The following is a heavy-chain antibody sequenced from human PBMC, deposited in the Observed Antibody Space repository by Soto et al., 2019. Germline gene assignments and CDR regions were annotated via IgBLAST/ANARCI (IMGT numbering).Heavy chain of an antibody. J-gene: IGHJ4*02. CDR2: VKPSTGGT. D-gene: IGHD6-13*01. CDR3: ARDLYGSGWYYFDF. CDR1: GYSFTGYY. Sequence: ASVKVSCKASGYSFTGYYVHWVRQAPGQGLEWMGWVKPSTGGTDYAQKFQGRITMTRDTSSSTAYMEVSSLRTDDTAVYYCARDLYGSGWYYFDFWGQGILVTVSS. V-gene: IGHV1-2*02.